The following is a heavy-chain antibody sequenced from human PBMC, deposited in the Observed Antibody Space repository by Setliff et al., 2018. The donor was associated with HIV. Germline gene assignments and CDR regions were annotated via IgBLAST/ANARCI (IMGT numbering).Heavy chain of an antibody. J-gene: IGHJ3*01. CDR3: ARRPVSDTFDV. V-gene: IGHV5-51*01. CDR1: GYSFTSYW. Sequence: PGESLKIPCKGSGYSFTSYWVGWVRQMPGKGLEWMGIVYPGDSESRYSPTFQGQVTISADKSISTAYLQWSSLKASDTAMYYCARRPVSDTFDVWGQGTMVTVSS. CDR2: VYPGDSES.